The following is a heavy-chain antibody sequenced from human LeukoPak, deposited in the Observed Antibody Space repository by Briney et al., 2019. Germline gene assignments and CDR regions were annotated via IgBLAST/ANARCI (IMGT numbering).Heavy chain of an antibody. D-gene: IGHD2-15*01. J-gene: IGHJ4*02. Sequence: GGSPRLSWAASGFTFSSYTMNWVRQALGQGLEWVSTISDPHSGSQTHYADSVKGRFTISRDDSQNTVYLQMDSLRAEDTAVYYCTTRLQHHFDYWGQGTQVTVSS. CDR2: ISDPHSGSQT. CDR3: TTRLQHHFDY. V-gene: IGHV3-23*01. CDR1: GFTFSSYT.